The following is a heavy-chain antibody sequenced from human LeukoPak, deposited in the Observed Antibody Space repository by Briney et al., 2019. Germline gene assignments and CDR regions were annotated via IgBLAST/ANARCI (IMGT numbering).Heavy chain of an antibody. CDR3: AFEGPVSGYAFDP. CDR2: INHSGGT. CDR1: GESFSEYY. Sequence: SETLSLTCAVSGESFSEYYWSWIRQPPGKGLEWIGQINHSGGTNYHPSLKTRVTISLDTSKNQVSLKLRSVTAADTAVYYCAFEGPVSGYAFDPWGQGALVAVSS. V-gene: IGHV4-34*01. D-gene: IGHD5-12*01. J-gene: IGHJ5*02.